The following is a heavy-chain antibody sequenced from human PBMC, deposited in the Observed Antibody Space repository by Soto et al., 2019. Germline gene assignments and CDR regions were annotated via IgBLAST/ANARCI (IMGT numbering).Heavy chain of an antibody. CDR1: GFSLSTSGMC. CDR2: IDWDDDK. Sequence: SGPPLVNPTQTLTLTCTFSGFSLSTSGMCVSWIRQPPGKALEWLALIDWDDDKYYSTSLKTRLTISKDTSKNQVVLTMTNMDPVDTATYYCARAPPWYCSSSWDVWGQGTTVTVSS. V-gene: IGHV2-70*01. J-gene: IGHJ6*02. D-gene: IGHD6-6*01. CDR3: ARAPPWYCSSSWDV.